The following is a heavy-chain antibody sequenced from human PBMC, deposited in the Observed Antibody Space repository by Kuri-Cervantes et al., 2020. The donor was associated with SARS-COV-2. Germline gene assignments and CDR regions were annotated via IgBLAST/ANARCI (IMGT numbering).Heavy chain of an antibody. CDR1: GFTFSSYS. J-gene: IGHJ4*02. CDR2: ISSSSSYI. CDR3: ARAVVVTAMPFGY. D-gene: IGHD2-21*02. V-gene: IGHV3-21*01. Sequence: GVLKISCAASGFTFSSYSMNWVRQAPGKGLEWVSSISSSSSYIYYADSVKGRFTISRDNAKNSLYLQMNSLRAEDTAVYYCARAVVVTAMPFGYWGQGTLVTVSS.